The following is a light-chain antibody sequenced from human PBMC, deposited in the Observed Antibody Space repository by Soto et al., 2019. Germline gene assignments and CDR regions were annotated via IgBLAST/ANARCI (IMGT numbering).Light chain of an antibody. CDR2: GAS. CDR1: QSVGSSY. J-gene: IGKJ4*01. Sequence: EIVLTQSPGTLSLSPGERATLSCRASQSVGSSYSAWFQQKPGQAPRLLIYGASSRATGIPDRVSGSGSGTDFTLTISILEPEDFAVYYCQQYDSSPLTFGGGTKVEIK. V-gene: IGKV3-20*01. CDR3: QQYDSSPLT.